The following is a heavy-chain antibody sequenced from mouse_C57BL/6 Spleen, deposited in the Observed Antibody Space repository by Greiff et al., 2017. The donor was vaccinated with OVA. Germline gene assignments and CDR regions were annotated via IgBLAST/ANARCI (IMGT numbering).Heavy chain of an antibody. CDR1: GYTFTSYW. CDR3: ARKVTGYWYFDV. CDR2: IHPNSGST. J-gene: IGHJ1*03. D-gene: IGHD4-1*01. Sequence: VQLQQPGAELVKPGASVKLSCKASGYTFTSYWMHWVKQRPGQGLEWIGMIHPNSGSTNYNEKFKSKATLTVDKSSSTAYMQLSSLTSEDSAVYYCARKVTGYWYFDVWGTGTTVTVSS. V-gene: IGHV1-64*01.